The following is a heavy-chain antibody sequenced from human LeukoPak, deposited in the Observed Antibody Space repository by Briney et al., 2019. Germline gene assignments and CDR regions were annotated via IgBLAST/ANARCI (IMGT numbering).Heavy chain of an antibody. J-gene: IGHJ3*02. Sequence: GESLKISCKSSGYSFTTYWIGWVRQMPGKGLKWMGIIYPGDSNTRYSPSFQGQVIIPADKSITTAYLQLSSLKASDTAMYYCARRNYYDSSGRRGAFDIWGQGTMVTVSS. CDR1: GYSFTTYW. V-gene: IGHV5-51*01. CDR2: IYPGDSNT. D-gene: IGHD3-22*01. CDR3: ARRNYYDSSGRRGAFDI.